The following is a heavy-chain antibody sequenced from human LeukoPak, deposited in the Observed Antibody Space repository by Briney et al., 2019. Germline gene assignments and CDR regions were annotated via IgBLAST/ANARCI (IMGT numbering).Heavy chain of an antibody. CDR2: INHSGST. V-gene: IGHV4-34*01. Sequence: PSETLSLTCAVYGGSFSGYYWSWIRQPPGKGLEWIGEINHSGSTNYNPSLKSRVTISVDTSKNQSSLKLSSVTAADTAVYYCASSSGPFDYWGQGTLVTVSS. CDR3: ASSSGPFDY. D-gene: IGHD6-19*01. J-gene: IGHJ4*02. CDR1: GGSFSGYY.